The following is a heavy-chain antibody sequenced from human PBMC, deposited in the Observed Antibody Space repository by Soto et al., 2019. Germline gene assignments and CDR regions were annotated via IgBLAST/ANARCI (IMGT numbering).Heavy chain of an antibody. V-gene: IGHV3-23*01. CDR1: GFTFSSYA. D-gene: IGHD3-16*01. CDR2: ISGGGGST. J-gene: IGHJ4*02. Sequence: PGGSLRLSCAASGFTFSSYAMSWVRQAPGMGLEWVSAISGGGGSTYYTDSVKGRFTISRDNSKNTLYLQMNSLRAEDTAVYYCAKRFGELRGDFDYWGQGILVTVSS. CDR3: AKRFGELRGDFDY.